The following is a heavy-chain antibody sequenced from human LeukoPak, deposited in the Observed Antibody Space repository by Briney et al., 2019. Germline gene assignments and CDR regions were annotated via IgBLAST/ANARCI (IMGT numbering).Heavy chain of an antibody. D-gene: IGHD1-26*01. CDR3: ARSGSRPSGGAFDL. CDR1: GASINSYY. Sequence: SETLSLTCPVSGASINSYYWSWIRQPPGKGLQWIAYLYYSGSNNFNPSLKSRLTISVDTSKNQFSLKLNSVTAAATAVYYCARSGSRPSGGAFDLWGQGTMVTVSS. CDR2: LYYSGSN. J-gene: IGHJ3*01. V-gene: IGHV4-59*08.